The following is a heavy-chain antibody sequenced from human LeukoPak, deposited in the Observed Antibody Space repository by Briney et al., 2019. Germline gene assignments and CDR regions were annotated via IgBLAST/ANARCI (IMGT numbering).Heavy chain of an antibody. V-gene: IGHV4-61*08. D-gene: IGHD5-12*01. CDR2: IYHSGST. J-gene: IGHJ5*02. CDR3: ASGYSGYGGYWFDP. CDR1: GGSISSGGYY. Sequence: PSETLSLTCTVSGGSISSGGYYWSWIRQPPGKGLEWIGYIYHSGSTNYNPSLKSRVTISVDTSKNQFSLKLSSVTAADTAVYYCASGYSGYGGYWFDPWGQGTLVTVSS.